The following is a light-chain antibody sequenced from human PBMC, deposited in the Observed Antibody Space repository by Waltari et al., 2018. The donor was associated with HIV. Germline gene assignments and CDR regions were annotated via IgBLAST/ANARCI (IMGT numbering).Light chain of an antibody. V-gene: IGKV3-15*01. CDR3: QQYNNWPPWT. CDR2: DAS. J-gene: IGKJ1*01. Sequence: EVVMTQSPATLSVSPEERVTLSCRASHSVSSNLAWYQQTPGQAPRLLIYDASTRASGVPARFSGSGSGTDFTLTITSLQSEDFAVYYCQQYNNWPPWTFGQGTRVQIK. CDR1: HSVSSN.